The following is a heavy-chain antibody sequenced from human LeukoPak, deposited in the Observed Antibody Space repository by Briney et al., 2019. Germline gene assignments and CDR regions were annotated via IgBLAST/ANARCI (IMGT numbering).Heavy chain of an antibody. J-gene: IGHJ3*02. CDR2: INPNSGGT. CDR3: GRERGGGLGGANDAFDI. Sequence: ASVKVSCKASGYTFTGYYMHWVRQAPGQGLEWMGWINPNSGGTNYAQKFQGRVTMTRDTSISTAYMELSRLRSDDTAVYYCGRERGGGLGGANDAFDIWGQGTMVTVSS. D-gene: IGHD3-16*01. V-gene: IGHV1-2*02. CDR1: GYTFTGYY.